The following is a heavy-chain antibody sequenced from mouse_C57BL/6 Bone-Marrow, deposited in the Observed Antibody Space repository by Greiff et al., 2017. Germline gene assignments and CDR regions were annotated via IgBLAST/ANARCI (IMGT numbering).Heavy chain of an antibody. CDR1: GFTFSDYY. D-gene: IGHD1-1*01. CDR2: INYDGSST. CDR3: ARVKGRASYYGSSRRYLDV. J-gene: IGHJ1*03. Sequence: EVKLVESEGGLVQPGSSMKLSCTASGFTFSDYYMAWVRQVPDKGLEWVANINYDGSSTYYLDSLKSRFIISRDNAKNILYLQMSSLKSEDTATYYCARVKGRASYYGSSRRYLDVWGTGTTVTVSS. V-gene: IGHV5-16*01.